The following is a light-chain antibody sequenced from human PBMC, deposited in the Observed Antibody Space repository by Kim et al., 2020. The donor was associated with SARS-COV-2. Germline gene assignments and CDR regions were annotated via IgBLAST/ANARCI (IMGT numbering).Light chain of an antibody. Sequence: SYELTQPPSVSVSPGQTASITCSGDKLGDKYACWYQQKPGQSPVLVIYQDSKRPSGIPERFSGSNSGNTATLTISGTQAMDEADYYCQAWHSSTVVFGGGTQLTVL. CDR2: QDS. CDR3: QAWHSSTVV. V-gene: IGLV3-1*01. CDR1: KLGDKY. J-gene: IGLJ2*01.